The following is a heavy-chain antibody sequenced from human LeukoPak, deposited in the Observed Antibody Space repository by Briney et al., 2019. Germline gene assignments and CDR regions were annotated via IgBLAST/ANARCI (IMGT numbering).Heavy chain of an antibody. CDR2: INPNSGGP. J-gene: IGHJ6*03. Sequence: ASVSVSCKASGYTFNGYYIHWVRQAPGQGLEWMGWINPNSGGPDYAQKFQGRVTMTRDTSISTAYMELSRLRSDDTAVYYCARRAGYEHSHYYYMDVWGKGTTVTVSS. CDR1: GYTFNGYY. V-gene: IGHV1-2*02. D-gene: IGHD5-12*01. CDR3: ARRAGYEHSHYYYMDV.